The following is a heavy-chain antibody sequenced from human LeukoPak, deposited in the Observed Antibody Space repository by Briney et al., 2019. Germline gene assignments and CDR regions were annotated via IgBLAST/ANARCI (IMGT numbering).Heavy chain of an antibody. D-gene: IGHD1-20*01. J-gene: IGHJ3*02. CDR1: GYTFTSYG. Sequence: GASVKVSCKASGYTFTSYGISWVRQAPGQGLEWMGWISAYNGNTNYAQKLQGRVTMTTDTSTSTAYMELRSLRSDDTAVYYCARDGSITGTTDARDFDIWGQGTMVTVSS. V-gene: IGHV1-18*01. CDR3: ARDGSITGTTDARDFDI. CDR2: ISAYNGNT.